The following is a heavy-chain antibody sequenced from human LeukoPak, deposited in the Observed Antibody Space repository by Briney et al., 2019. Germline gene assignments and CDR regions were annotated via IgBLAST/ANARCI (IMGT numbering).Heavy chain of an antibody. CDR3: ARRDIVVVPAALYTRFDP. V-gene: IGHV3-11*01. D-gene: IGHD2-2*01. CDR2: ISSSGSTI. J-gene: IGHJ5*02. CDR1: GFTVSSNY. Sequence: GGSLRLSCAASGFTVSSNYMSWIRQAPGKGLEWVSYISSSGSTIYYADSVKGRFTISRDNAKNSLYLQMNSLRAEDTAVYYCARRDIVVVPAALYTRFDPWGQGTLVTVSS.